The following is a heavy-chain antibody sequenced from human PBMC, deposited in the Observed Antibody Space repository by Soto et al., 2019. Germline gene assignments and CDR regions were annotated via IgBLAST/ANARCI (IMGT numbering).Heavy chain of an antibody. CDR2: IYYSGST. J-gene: IGHJ5*02. D-gene: IGHD3-10*01. CDR3: VGKTITMVRGDPNWFDP. CDR1: GGSISSGGYY. V-gene: IGHV4-31*03. Sequence: SETLSLTCPVSGGSISSGGYYWSWIRQHPGKGLEWIGYIYYSGSTYYNPSLKSRVTISVDTSKNQFSLKLSSVTAADTAVYYCVGKTITMVRGDPNWFDPWGQGTLVTVS.